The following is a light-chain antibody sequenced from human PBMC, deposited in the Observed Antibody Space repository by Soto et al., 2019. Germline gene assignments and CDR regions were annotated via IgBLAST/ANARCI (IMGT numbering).Light chain of an antibody. CDR1: SSNTGAGYD. J-gene: IGLJ1*01. CDR2: ANS. CDR3: QSYDSSLSGSYV. Sequence: QSVLTQPPSVSGAPGQRVTISCTGSSSNTGAGYDVHWYQQLPGRAPKLLIYANSNRPSGVPDRFSGSKSGTPASLAITGLQAEDEADYYCQSYDSSLSGSYVFGTGTKVPS. V-gene: IGLV1-40*01.